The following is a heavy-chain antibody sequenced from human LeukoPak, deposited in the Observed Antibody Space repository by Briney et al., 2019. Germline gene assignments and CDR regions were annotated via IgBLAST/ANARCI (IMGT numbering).Heavy chain of an antibody. Sequence: SETLSLTCTVFGGSISNYYWSWIRQPPGKGLEWIGYIYYSGGTNYNPSLKSRVTISVDTSKNQFFLKLSSMTAADTAIYYCARAIVGGFFDYWGQGALVTVSS. V-gene: IGHV4-59*01. D-gene: IGHD3-22*01. CDR1: GGSISNYY. CDR2: IYYSGGT. CDR3: ARAIVGGFFDY. J-gene: IGHJ4*02.